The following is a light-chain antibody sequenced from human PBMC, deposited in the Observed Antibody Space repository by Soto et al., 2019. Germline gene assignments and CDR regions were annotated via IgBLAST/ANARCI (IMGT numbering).Light chain of an antibody. CDR3: MRALQPAFA. V-gene: IGKV2-28*01. CDR1: QSLLHSNGYNY. CDR2: LGS. J-gene: IGKJ3*01. Sequence: DIVMTQSPLSLPVTPGEPASISCRSSQSLLHSNGYNYLDWYLQKPGQSPQLLIYLGSNRASGVPTRLCGSGSGSDFSLNISRVEAGGGCVYYCMRALQPAFAFGGGTEVDIK.